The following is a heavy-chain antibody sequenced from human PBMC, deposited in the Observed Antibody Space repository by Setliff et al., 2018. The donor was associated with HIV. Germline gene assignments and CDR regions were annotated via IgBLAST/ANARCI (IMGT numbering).Heavy chain of an antibody. D-gene: IGHD6-13*01. CDR1: GDSFTTYY. J-gene: IGHJ4*02. Sequence: SETLSLTCSVSGDSFTTYYWNWIRQPAGKGLEWIGRIYYTGSTNYNYSLDGRVSMSVDMSKKQVSLKLNSVTALDTAVYYCARKGSSSRSQEYYYDFWGQGTLVTVPQ. V-gene: IGHV4-4*07. CDR2: IYYTGST. CDR3: ARKGSSSRSQEYYYDF.